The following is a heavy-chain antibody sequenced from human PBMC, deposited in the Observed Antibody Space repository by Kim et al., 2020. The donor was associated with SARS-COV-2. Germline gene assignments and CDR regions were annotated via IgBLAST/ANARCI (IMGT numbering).Heavy chain of an antibody. V-gene: IGHV2-70*01. D-gene: IGHD3-9*01. J-gene: IGHJ6*02. CDR1: GFSLSTSGMC. CDR3: ARIFLRMSLRYFDWFSRGGMDV. Sequence: SGPTLVNPTQTLTLTCTFSGFSLSTSGMCVSWIRQPPGKALEWLALIDWDDDKYYSTSLKTRLTISKDTSKNQVVLTMTNMDPVDTATYYCARIFLRMSLRYFDWFSRGGMDVWGQGTTVTVSS. CDR2: IDWDDDK.